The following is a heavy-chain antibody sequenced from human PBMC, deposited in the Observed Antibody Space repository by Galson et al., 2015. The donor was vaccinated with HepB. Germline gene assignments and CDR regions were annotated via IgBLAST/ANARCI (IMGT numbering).Heavy chain of an antibody. Sequence: SVKVSCKASGFPFDNYGVTWVRQAPGQGLEWLGWISAFNGNTYYAQTVRDRLTLTTETSTSTAYMELRSLRSDDTAVYYCVRDNGSGSYVGFSLKVWGQGTTVAVSS. D-gene: IGHD3-10*01. CDR1: GFPFDNYG. J-gene: IGHJ6*02. V-gene: IGHV1-18*01. CDR3: VRDNGSGSYVGFSLKV. CDR2: ISAFNGNT.